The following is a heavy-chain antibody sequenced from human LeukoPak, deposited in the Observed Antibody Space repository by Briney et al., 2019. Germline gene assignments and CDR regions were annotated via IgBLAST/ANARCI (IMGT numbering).Heavy chain of an antibody. D-gene: IGHD3-10*01. CDR2: IYYTGST. Sequence: SETLSLTCAVSGASISGSGYYLGWIRQPPGKGLEWIGNIYYTGSTYYNASLQSRVTISIDTSKNQFSLKLSSVTAADTAVYYCARPRRGSGSYYTDWGQGTLVTVSS. CDR3: ARPRRGSGSYYTD. J-gene: IGHJ4*02. V-gene: IGHV4-39*01. CDR1: GASISGSGYY.